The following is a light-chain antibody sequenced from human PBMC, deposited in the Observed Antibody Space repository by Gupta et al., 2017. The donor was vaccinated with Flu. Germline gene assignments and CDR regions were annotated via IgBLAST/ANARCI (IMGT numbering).Light chain of an antibody. J-gene: IGLJ3*02. V-gene: IGLV2-14*01. Sequence: QSALTQPASVSGSPGPSITISCTGTSSDVGAYNYVSWYQQHPGKAHKLMIYEVSRRPSGVSSRFSGSKSGNTASLTISGLQEEDEADYYCNSYTTSSTVVFGGGTKLTVL. CDR2: EVS. CDR3: NSYTTSSTVV. CDR1: SSDVGAYNY.